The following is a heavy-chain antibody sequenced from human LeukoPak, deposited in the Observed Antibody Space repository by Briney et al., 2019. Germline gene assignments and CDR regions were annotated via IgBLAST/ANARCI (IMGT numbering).Heavy chain of an antibody. V-gene: IGHV3-11*01. CDR2: INIGGTNT. CDR3: ATDGAGFDT. Sequence: GGSLRLSCAASGLTFSDYYMSWIRQAPGKGLEWLSYINIGGTNTHYADSVKGRFTISRDNAKKSLYLEKTNLRAEDTAVYYCATDGAGFDTWGQGVLVTVSS. CDR1: GLTFSDYY. J-gene: IGHJ5*02.